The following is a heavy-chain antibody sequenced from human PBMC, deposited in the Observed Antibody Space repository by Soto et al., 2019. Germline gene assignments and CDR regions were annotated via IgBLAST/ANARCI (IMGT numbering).Heavy chain of an antibody. D-gene: IGHD4-17*01. CDR2: ISYDGSNK. CDR1: GFTLSSYG. J-gene: IGHJ4*02. Sequence: QVQLVESGGGVVQPGRSLRLSCAASGFTLSSYGMHWVRQAPGKGLEWVAVISYDGSNKYYADSVKGRFTISRDNSKNTLYLQMNSLRAEDTAVYYCAKDLASTVTSGLDYWGQGTLVTVSS. CDR3: AKDLASTVTSGLDY. V-gene: IGHV3-30*18.